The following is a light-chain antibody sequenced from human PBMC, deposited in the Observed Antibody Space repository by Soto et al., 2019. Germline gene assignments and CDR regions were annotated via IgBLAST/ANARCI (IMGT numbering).Light chain of an antibody. CDR2: DAS. CDR1: QSVSSY. CDR3: QQRSNSIT. Sequence: EIVLTQSPATLSLSPGERATLSCRASQSVSSYLAWYQQKPGQAPRLLIYDASNRATGIPARFSGSGSGTDFTITISSLAPEDFAFYYCQQRSNSITFGPGTKVDIK. V-gene: IGKV3-11*01. J-gene: IGKJ3*01.